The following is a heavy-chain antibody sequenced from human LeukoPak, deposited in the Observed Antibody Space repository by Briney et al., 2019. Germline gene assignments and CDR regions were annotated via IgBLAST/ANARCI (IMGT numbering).Heavy chain of an antibody. CDR1: GGTFSSYA. CDR2: IIPIFGTA. CDR3: ARGALGYDFWSGYRWFDP. V-gene: IGHV1-69*06. Sequence: ASVKVSCKASGGTFSSYAISWVRQAPGQGLEWMGGIIPIFGTANYAQKFQGRVMITADKSTSTAYMELSSLRSEDTAVYYCARGALGYDFWSGYRWFDPWGQGTLVTVPS. D-gene: IGHD3-3*01. J-gene: IGHJ5*02.